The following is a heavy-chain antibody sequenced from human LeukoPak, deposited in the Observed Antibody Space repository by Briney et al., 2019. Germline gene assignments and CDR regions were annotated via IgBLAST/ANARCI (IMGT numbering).Heavy chain of an antibody. CDR3: ARSYYDFWSGGEYYFDY. J-gene: IGHJ4*02. Sequence: SETLSLTCTVSGGSISSSSYYWRWIRQPPGKGLEWIGYIYYSGSTNYNPSLKSRVTISVDTSKNQFSLKLSSVTAADTAVYYCARSYYDFWSGGEYYFDYWGQGTLVTVSS. CDR1: GGSISSSSYY. V-gene: IGHV4-61*01. CDR2: IYYSGST. D-gene: IGHD3-3*01.